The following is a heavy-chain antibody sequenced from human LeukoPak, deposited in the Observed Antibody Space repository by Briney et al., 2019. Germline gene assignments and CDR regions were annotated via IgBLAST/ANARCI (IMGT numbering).Heavy chain of an antibody. CDR3: AKEHSGSYPDPNRENWFDP. CDR2: ISGLDGTT. CDR1: GFTLGSYA. J-gene: IGHJ5*02. Sequence: PGGSLRLSCAASGFTLGSYAMSWVRQAPGKGLQWVSSISGLDGTTFYAVSVKGRFTISRDSSKNTLYLQMNSLRAEATAVYYCAKEHSGSYPDPNRENWFDPWGQGTLVTVSS. V-gene: IGHV3-23*01. D-gene: IGHD3-10*01.